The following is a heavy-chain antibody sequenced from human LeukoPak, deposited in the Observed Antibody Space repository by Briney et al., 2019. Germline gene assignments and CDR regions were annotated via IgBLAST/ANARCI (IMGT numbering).Heavy chain of an antibody. CDR1: GFTFSSYG. V-gene: IGHV3-21*01. CDR3: ARGNKAAAGTGGRYYFDY. J-gene: IGHJ4*02. D-gene: IGHD6-13*01. Sequence: GGSLRLSCAASGFTFSSYGMHWVRQAPGKGLEWVSSISSSSSYIYYADSVKGRFTISRDNAKNSLYLQMNSLRAEDTAVYYCARGNKAAAGTGGRYYFDYWGQGTLVTVSS. CDR2: ISSSSSYI.